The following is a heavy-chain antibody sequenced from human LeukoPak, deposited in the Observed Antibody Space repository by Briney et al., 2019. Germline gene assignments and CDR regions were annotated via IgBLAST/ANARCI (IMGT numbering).Heavy chain of an antibody. CDR2: IYHSGST. CDR1: GYSISSGYY. Sequence: SETLSLTCTVSGYSISSGYYWGWIRQPPGKGLEWIGSIYHSGSTYYNPSLKSRVTISVDTSKNQFSLKLSSVTAADTAVYYCARASRDSSGYVPFDYWGQGTLVTVSS. D-gene: IGHD3-22*01. V-gene: IGHV4-38-2*02. J-gene: IGHJ4*02. CDR3: ARASRDSSGYVPFDY.